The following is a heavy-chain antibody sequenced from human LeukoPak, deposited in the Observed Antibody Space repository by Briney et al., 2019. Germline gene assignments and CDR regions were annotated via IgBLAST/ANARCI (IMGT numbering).Heavy chain of an antibody. V-gene: IGHV3-30*19. CDR2: ISYDGSNK. D-gene: IGHD2-8*01. CDR1: GFTFSSYG. Sequence: RGRSLRLSCAASGFTFSSYGIHWVRQAPGKGLEWVAVISYDGSNKYYADSVKGRFTISRDNSKNTLYLQMNSLRAEDTAVYYCARGPERTGVGTRYYYDMDVWGQGTTVTVSS. CDR3: ARGPERTGVGTRYYYDMDV. J-gene: IGHJ6*02.